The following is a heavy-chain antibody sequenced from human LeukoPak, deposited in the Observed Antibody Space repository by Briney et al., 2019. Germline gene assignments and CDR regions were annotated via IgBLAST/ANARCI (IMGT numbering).Heavy chain of an antibody. CDR3: AKVRDYYGSGSYSFDY. Sequence: GGSLRLSCAASGFTFSSYAMSWVRQAPGKGLEWVSAISGSGGSTYYADSVKGRFTISRDNSKNTLYLQMNSLRAEDTAVYYCAKVRDYYGSGSYSFDYWGQGTLVTVSS. CDR2: ISGSGGST. J-gene: IGHJ4*02. V-gene: IGHV3-23*01. D-gene: IGHD3-10*01. CDR1: GFTFSSYA.